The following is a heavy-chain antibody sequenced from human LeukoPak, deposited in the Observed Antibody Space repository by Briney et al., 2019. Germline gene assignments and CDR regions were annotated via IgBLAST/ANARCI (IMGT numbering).Heavy chain of an antibody. CDR1: GGSISSYY. J-gene: IGHJ5*02. Sequence: SETLSLTCTVSGGSISSYYWSWIRQPPGKGLEWIGYIYYSGSTNYNPSLKSRVTISVDTSKNQFSLKLSSVTAADTAVYYCARVERSSRLNWFDPWGQGTLVTVSS. CDR3: ARVERSSRLNWFDP. CDR2: IYYSGST. D-gene: IGHD6-25*01. V-gene: IGHV4-59*01.